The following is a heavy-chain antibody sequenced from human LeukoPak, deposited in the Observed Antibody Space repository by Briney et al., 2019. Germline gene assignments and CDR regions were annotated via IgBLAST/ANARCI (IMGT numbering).Heavy chain of an antibody. V-gene: IGHV4-34*01. CDR3: ARGAAGNVRDFDY. CDR2: INHSGST. D-gene: IGHD6-19*01. Sequence: SETLSLTCAVYGGSFSGYYWSWIRQPPGKGLEWMGEINHSGSTNYNPSLKSRVTISVDTSKNQFSLKLSSVTAADTAVYYCARGAAGNVRDFDYWGQRTLVTVSS. CDR1: GGSFSGYY. J-gene: IGHJ4*02.